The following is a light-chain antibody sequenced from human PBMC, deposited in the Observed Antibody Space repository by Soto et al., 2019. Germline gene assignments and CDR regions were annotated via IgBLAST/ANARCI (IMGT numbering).Light chain of an antibody. V-gene: IGKV2-28*01. CDR1: ARLLHKNGYNY. J-gene: IGKJ1*01. Sequence: IVMTQSPLSLSVTPGDASSISCMSSARLLHKNGYNYVDWYMQKPGQSPQLLIYLGSNRASGVPDRFSGSGSDTYFTLEISRVEADDVGVYYCMQPLENFRKFGQGTKVDIK. CDR2: LGS. CDR3: MQPLENFRK.